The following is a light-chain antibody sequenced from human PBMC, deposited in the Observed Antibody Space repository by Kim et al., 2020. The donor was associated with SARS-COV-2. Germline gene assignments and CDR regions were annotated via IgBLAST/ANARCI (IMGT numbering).Light chain of an antibody. Sequence: DIQMTQSPFTLSASVGDRVTITCRASQSIGSWLAWYQQKPGKVPKVLIYKASSLESGVPSRFSGSGSGTEFTLTISSLQPDDFATYYCQQYNNLFTFGQGTKLEI. J-gene: IGKJ2*01. CDR1: QSIGSW. CDR2: KAS. CDR3: QQYNNLFT. V-gene: IGKV1-5*03.